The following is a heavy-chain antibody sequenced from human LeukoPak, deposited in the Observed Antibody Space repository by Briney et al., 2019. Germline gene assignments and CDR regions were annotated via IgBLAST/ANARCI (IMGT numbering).Heavy chain of an antibody. D-gene: IGHD1-26*01. Sequence: GGSLRLSCAASGISVSSNYMSWVRQAPGKGLEWVSAISGSGDSTYYADSVKGRFTISRDNSKKTLYLQLNSLRAEDTAVYYCAKSQRGYYPRRTYYYYMDVWGKGTTVTVSS. J-gene: IGHJ6*03. V-gene: IGHV3-23*01. CDR1: GISVSSNY. CDR2: ISGSGDST. CDR3: AKSQRGYYPRRTYYYYMDV.